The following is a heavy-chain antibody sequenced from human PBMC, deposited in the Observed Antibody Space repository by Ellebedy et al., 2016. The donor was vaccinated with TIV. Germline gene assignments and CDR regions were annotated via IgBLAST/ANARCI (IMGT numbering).Heavy chain of an antibody. CDR3: ARRHISERRVYDYGVSYYGMDV. CDR2: IYYSGST. D-gene: IGHD5/OR15-5a*01. CDR1: GGSISSSSYY. J-gene: IGHJ6*02. V-gene: IGHV4-39*01. Sequence: MPSETLSLTCTVSGGSISSSSYYWGWIRQPPGKGLEWIGSIYYSGSTYYNPSLKSRVTISVDTSKNQFSLKLSSVTAADTAVYYCARRHISERRVYDYGVSYYGMDVWGQGTTVTVSS.